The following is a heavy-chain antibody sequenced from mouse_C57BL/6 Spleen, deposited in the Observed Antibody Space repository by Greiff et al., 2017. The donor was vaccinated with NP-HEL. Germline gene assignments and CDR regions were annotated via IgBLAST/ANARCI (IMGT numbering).Heavy chain of an antibody. CDR1: GFTFSDYG. CDR3: ARHLGVRQGWYFDV. V-gene: IGHV5-15*01. J-gene: IGHJ1*03. Sequence: EVQLVESGGGLVQPGGSLKLSCAASGFTFSDYGMAWVRQAPRKGPEWVAFISNLAYSIYYADTVTGRFTISRENAKNTLYLEMSSLRSEDTAMYYCARHLGVRQGWYFDVWGTGTTVTVSS. D-gene: IGHD2-14*01. CDR2: ISNLAYSI.